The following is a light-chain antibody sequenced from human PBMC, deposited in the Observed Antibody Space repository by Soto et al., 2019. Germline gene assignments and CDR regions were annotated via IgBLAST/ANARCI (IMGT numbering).Light chain of an antibody. V-gene: IGKV3-20*01. CDR2: GAS. Sequence: EIVLTQSPGTLPLSPGERATLSCRASQSVSSSYLAWYQQQPGQAPRLLIYGASSRATGIPDRFSGSGSGTDFTLTISRLEPEDFEVYYCQQYGSSSWTFGQGTKVDIK. J-gene: IGKJ1*01. CDR3: QQYGSSSWT. CDR1: QSVSSSY.